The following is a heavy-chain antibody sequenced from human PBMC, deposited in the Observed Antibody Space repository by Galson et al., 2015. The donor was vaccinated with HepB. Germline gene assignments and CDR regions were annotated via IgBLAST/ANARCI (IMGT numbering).Heavy chain of an antibody. V-gene: IGHV3-66*01. D-gene: IGHD6-13*01. Sequence: SLRLSCAASGFTVSNNYMSWVRQAPGKGLEWVSVIYSGGSTYYADSVKGRFTISRDNSKNTLYLQMNSLRAEDTAVYYCAKFRSWYYFDYWGQGTLVTVSS. CDR1: GFTVSNNY. CDR2: IYSGGST. CDR3: AKFRSWYYFDY. J-gene: IGHJ4*02.